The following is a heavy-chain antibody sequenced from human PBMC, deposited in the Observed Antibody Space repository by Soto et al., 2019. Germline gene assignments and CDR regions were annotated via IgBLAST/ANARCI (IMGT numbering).Heavy chain of an antibody. CDR2: IWYDGSNK. J-gene: IGHJ4*02. CDR1: GLTFSSYG. Sequence: GGSLRLSCAASGLTFSSYGMHWVRQAPGKGLEWVAVIWYDGSNKYYADSVKGRFTISRDNSKNTLYLQMNSLRADDTAVYYCARDHYYDSSGYLPLDYWGQGTLVTVSS. CDR3: ARDHYYDSSGYLPLDY. V-gene: IGHV3-33*01. D-gene: IGHD3-22*01.